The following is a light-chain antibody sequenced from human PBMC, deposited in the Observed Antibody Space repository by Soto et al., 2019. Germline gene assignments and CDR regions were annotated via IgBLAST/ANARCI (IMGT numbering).Light chain of an antibody. V-gene: IGKV2-30*01. Sequence: DVLMTQSPLSLPVTLGQPASISCRSSHSLVYSDGNTYLNWFQQRPGQSPRRLIYKVSNRDSGVPERFSGSGSGTDFTLQISRVEAEDVGVYYCMQCTHWPPTFGQGTKVEIK. CDR3: MQCTHWPPT. CDR2: KVS. CDR1: HSLVYSDGNTY. J-gene: IGKJ1*01.